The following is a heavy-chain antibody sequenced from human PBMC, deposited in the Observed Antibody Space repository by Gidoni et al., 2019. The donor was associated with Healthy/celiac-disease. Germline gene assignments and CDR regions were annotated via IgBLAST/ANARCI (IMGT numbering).Heavy chain of an antibody. Sequence: QVQLQQWGAGLLKPSETLSLTCAVYGGSFSGYYWSWIRQPPGKGLEWIGEINHSGSTNYNPSLKSRVTISVDTSKNQFSLKLSSVTAADTAVYYCARGLSPELFTMVRGVIFLGRWFDPWGQGTLVTVSS. CDR3: ARGLSPELFTMVRGVIFLGRWFDP. CDR1: GGSFSGYY. V-gene: IGHV4-34*01. D-gene: IGHD3-10*01. J-gene: IGHJ5*02. CDR2: INHSGST.